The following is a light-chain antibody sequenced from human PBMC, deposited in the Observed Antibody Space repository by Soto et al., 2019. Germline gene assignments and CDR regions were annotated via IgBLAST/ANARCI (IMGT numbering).Light chain of an antibody. CDR3: QHYDNTPPSVT. J-gene: IGKJ3*01. CDR1: QGVSAY. V-gene: IGKV3-20*01. CDR2: GAS. Sequence: TQSPSSLSASVGDRVTITCRASQGVSAYLLWYQQKPGQAPRLLIYGASRRATGIPDRFSGSGSGTDFILTISRLEPEDFAVYYCQHYDNTPPSVTFGPGTKVDIK.